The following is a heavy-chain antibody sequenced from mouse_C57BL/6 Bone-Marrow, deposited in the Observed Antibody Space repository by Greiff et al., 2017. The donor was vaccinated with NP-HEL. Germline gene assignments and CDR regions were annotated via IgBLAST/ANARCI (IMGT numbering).Heavy chain of an antibody. V-gene: IGHV1-5*01. CDR1: GYTFTSYW. CDR2: IYPGNSDP. D-gene: IGHD1-1*01. CDR3: TGGTTVVDGYFDV. Sequence: EVQLQASGTVLARPGASVTMSCKTSGYTFTSYWMHWVQPRPGQGLAWIGAIYPGNSDPSYNQKFKGKVKLTAVTSASTAYMELSSLTNEDSAVYDCTGGTTVVDGYFDVWGTGTTGTVSS. J-gene: IGHJ1*03.